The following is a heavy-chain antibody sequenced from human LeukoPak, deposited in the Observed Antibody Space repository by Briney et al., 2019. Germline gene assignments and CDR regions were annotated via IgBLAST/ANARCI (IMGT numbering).Heavy chain of an antibody. CDR3: AREVRIAAAGGYYYYYYMDV. Sequence: ASVKVSCKASGYTFTSYYMHWVRQAPGQGLEWMGWINPNSGGTNYAQKFQGRVAMTRDTSISTAYMELSRLRSDDTAVYYCAREVRIAAAGGYYYYYYMDVWGKGTTVTISS. J-gene: IGHJ6*03. V-gene: IGHV1-2*02. CDR1: GYTFTSYY. CDR2: INPNSGGT. D-gene: IGHD6-13*01.